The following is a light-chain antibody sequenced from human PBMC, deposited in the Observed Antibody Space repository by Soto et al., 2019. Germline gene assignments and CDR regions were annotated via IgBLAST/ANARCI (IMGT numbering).Light chain of an antibody. Sequence: DIQMTQSPSSLSASVGDRVTITCRASQSNNVWLAWYQQRPGKVPTLLIYDASKLNSGVPSRFSGSGSGTEFTLTISSLQPDDSATYYCQHYNTRSGMFGQGTKVEIK. V-gene: IGKV1-5*01. CDR1: QSNNVW. CDR2: DAS. CDR3: QHYNTRSGM. J-gene: IGKJ1*01.